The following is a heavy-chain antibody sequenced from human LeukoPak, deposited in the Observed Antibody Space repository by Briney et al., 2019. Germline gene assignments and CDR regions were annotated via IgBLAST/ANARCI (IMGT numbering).Heavy chain of an antibody. CDR1: GDSISSYY. CDR2: IYYIGST. V-gene: IGHV4-59*01. J-gene: IGHJ3*02. CDR3: ARDYAFHI. Sequence: PSETLSLTCTVSGDSISSYYWSWIRQPPGKGLEWIGYIYYIGSTNYNPSLKSRVTISVDTSKNQFSLKLSSVTAADTAVYYYARDYAFHIWGQGTMVTVSS.